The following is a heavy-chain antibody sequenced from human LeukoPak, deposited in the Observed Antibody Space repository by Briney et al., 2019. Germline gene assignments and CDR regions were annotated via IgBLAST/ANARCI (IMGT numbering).Heavy chain of an antibody. CDR2: IYYSGST. V-gene: IGHV4-30-4*08. D-gene: IGHD4-23*01. CDR3: ASYRGAFFQH. CDR1: GGSISSGDYY. J-gene: IGHJ1*01. Sequence: SETLSLTCTVSGGSISSGDYYLSWIRQPPGKGLEWIGYIYYSGSTYYNPSLKSRVTISVDTSKNQFSLKLSSVTAADTAVYYCASYRGAFFQHWGQGTLVTVSS.